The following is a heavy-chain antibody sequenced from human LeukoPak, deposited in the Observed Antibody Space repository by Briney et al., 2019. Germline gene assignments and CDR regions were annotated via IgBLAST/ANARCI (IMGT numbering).Heavy chain of an antibody. CDR2: ISAYNGNT. D-gene: IGHD2-2*01. CDR3: ARAGEDIVVVPAATFDY. CDR1: GYTFTSYG. Sequence: SSVKVSCEASGYTFTSYGISWVRQAPGQGLEWMGWISAYNGNTNYAQKLQGRVTMTTDTSTSTAYMELRSLRSDDTAVYYCARAGEDIVVVPAATFDYWGQGTLVTVSS. J-gene: IGHJ4*02. V-gene: IGHV1-18*01.